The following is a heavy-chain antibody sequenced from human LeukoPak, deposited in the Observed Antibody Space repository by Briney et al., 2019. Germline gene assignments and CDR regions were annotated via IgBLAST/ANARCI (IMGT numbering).Heavy chain of an antibody. Sequence: PGESLRLSCAASGFTFSSYGMHWVRQAPGKGLEWAAVIWYDGSNKYYADSVKGRFTISRDNSKNTLYLQMNSLRAEDTAVYYCARGTKYSSSWYSALHPTFDYWGQGTLVTVSS. J-gene: IGHJ4*02. CDR2: IWYDGSNK. CDR1: GFTFSSYG. D-gene: IGHD6-13*01. V-gene: IGHV3-33*08. CDR3: ARGTKYSSSWYSALHPTFDY.